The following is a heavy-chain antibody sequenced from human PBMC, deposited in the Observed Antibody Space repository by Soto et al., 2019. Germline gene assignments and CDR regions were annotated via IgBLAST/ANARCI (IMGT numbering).Heavy chain of an antibody. J-gene: IGHJ4*02. CDR3: AKDNLETTVTPPSY. CDR1: GFTFSSYG. CDR2: ISYDGNNK. Sequence: QVQLVESGGGVVQPGRSLRLSCAASGFTFSSYGMHWVRQAPGKGLEWVAVISYDGNNKYYADSVKGRFTISRDNFKNTLYLQMDRLRAEDTAMYYCAKDNLETTVTPPSYWGQGTLVTVSS. D-gene: IGHD4-17*01. V-gene: IGHV3-30*18.